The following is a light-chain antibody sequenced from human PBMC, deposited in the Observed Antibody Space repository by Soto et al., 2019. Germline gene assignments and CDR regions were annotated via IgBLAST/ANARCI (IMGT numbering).Light chain of an antibody. CDR2: DVS. Sequence: QSALTQPASVSGSPGQSITISCTGSSSYVGGYDFVSWYQHHPGKAPRLMIFDVSNRPSAVSNRFSGSKSGNTASLTISGLQAEDEGDYYCASYTSRSTLVFGTGTKLTVL. CDR1: SSYVGGYDF. J-gene: IGLJ1*01. V-gene: IGLV2-14*03. CDR3: ASYTSRSTLV.